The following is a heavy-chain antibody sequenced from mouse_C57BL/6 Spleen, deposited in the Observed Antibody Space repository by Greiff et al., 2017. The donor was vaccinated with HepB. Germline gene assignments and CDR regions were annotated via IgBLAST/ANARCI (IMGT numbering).Heavy chain of an antibody. J-gene: IGHJ4*01. CDR1: GYAFSSSW. Sequence: QVQLQQSGPELVKPGASVKISCKASGYAFSSSWMNWVKQRPGKGLEWIGRIYPGDGDTNYNGKFKGKATLTADKSSSTAYMQLSSLTSEDSAVYFCARDRGGIITTVYYYAMDYWGQGTSVTVSS. CDR3: ARDRGGIITTVYYYAMDY. D-gene: IGHD1-1*01. CDR2: IYPGDGDT. V-gene: IGHV1-82*01.